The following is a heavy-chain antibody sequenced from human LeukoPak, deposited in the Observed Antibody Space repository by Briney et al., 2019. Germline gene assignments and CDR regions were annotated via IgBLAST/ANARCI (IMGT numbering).Heavy chain of an antibody. J-gene: IGHJ4*02. CDR1: GFTFSSYS. CDR3: AREAVWYCSSTSCDDY. CDR2: ISIIISYI. D-gene: IGHD2-2*01. V-gene: IGHV3-21*05. Sequence: KPGGSLRLSCAASGFTFSSYSMNGVGQAPGKGMEWVTYISIIISYIYYPASVQAPFTISTDNAKTSLYLQINSLSAEDTAVYYCAREAVWYCSSTSCDDYWGQGTLVTVSS.